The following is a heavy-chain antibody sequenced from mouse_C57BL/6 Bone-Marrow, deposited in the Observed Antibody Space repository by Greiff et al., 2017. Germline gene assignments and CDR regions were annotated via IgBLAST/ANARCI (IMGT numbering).Heavy chain of an antibody. D-gene: IGHD2-3*01. CDR1: GFTFSSYG. CDR2: ISSGGSYT. CDR3: ARPVYDGCYGFAY. J-gene: IGHJ3*01. V-gene: IGHV5-6*01. Sequence: EVKLQESGGDLVKPGGSLKLSCAASGFTFSSYGMSWVRQTPDKRLEWVAAISSGGSYTYYPDSVKGRITIARDNAKNTLYLQMSSLKSEDTAIYYCARPVYDGCYGFAYWGQGTLVTVSA.